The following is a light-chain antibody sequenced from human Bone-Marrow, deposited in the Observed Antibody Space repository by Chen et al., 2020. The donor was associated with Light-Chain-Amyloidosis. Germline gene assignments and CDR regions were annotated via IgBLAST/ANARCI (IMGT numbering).Light chain of an antibody. Sequence: EIVLTQSPGTLSLSPGEGANLSCRASQTISSNYLTWYQQKFGQAPRLLIYGSSSRATGIPDRFTGSGSGTDFTLTINRLEPEDVAMYYCQQYCTSPLTLGGGTKVEIK. V-gene: IGKV3-20*01. J-gene: IGKJ4*01. CDR1: QTISSNY. CDR3: QQYCTSPLT. CDR2: GSS.